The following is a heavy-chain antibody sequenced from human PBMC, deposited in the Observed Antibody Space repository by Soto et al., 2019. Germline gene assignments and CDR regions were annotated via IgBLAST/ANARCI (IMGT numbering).Heavy chain of an antibody. V-gene: IGHV3-23*01. Sequence: EVQLLEPGGGLVQPGGSLRLSCAASGFTFSSFFISWFRQAPGKGLDWVSGIGANGGGTYYADSVKGRFIISRDNSKNTLYLQMNSLRAEDTAVYYCARDPNGDYLGAFDFWGQKTMVTVSS. CDR3: ARDPNGDYLGAFDF. J-gene: IGHJ3*01. CDR2: IGANGGGT. D-gene: IGHD4-17*01. CDR1: GFTFSSFF.